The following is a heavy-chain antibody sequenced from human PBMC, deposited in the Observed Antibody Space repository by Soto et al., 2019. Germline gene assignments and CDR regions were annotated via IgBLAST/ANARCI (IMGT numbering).Heavy chain of an antibody. D-gene: IGHD3-9*01. J-gene: IGHJ5*02. V-gene: IGHV4-30-4*01. Sequence: SETLSLTCTVSGGSISSGDYYWSWIRQPPGKGLEWIGYIYYSGSTYYNPPLKSRVTISVDTSKNQFSLKLSSVTAADTAVYYCARDSNYDILTAPGGPYNWFDPWGQGTLVTVSS. CDR2: IYYSGST. CDR1: GGSISSGDYY. CDR3: ARDSNYDILTAPGGPYNWFDP.